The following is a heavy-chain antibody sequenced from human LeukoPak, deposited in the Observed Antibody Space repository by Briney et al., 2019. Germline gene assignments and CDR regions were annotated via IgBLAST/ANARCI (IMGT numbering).Heavy chain of an antibody. CDR2: IYSGGST. J-gene: IGHJ4*02. Sequence: PGGSLRLSCAASGFTVSSNYMSWVRQAPGKGLEWVSVIYSGGSTYYAGSVKGRFTISRDNSKNTLYLQMNSLRAEDTAVYHCARGSGYFPVDYWGQGTLVTVSS. CDR3: ARGSGYFPVDY. V-gene: IGHV3-66*01. CDR1: GFTVSSNY. D-gene: IGHD3-22*01.